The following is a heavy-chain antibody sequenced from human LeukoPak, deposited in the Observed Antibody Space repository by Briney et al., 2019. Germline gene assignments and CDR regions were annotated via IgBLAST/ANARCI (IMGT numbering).Heavy chain of an antibody. CDR3: ARDKDGDDYGAEFDY. CDR1: GFTFSSYW. J-gene: IGHJ4*02. D-gene: IGHD4-17*01. V-gene: IGHV3-7*03. Sequence: GGSLRLSCVASGFTFSSYWMSWARQAPGKGLEWVANIKQDGSEKYYVDSVKGRFTISRDNAKNSLYLQMNSLRAEDTALYYCARDKDGDDYGAEFDYWGQGTMVTVSS. CDR2: IKQDGSEK.